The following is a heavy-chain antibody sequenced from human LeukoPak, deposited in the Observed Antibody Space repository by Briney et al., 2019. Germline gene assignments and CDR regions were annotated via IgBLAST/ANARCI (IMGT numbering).Heavy chain of an antibody. D-gene: IGHD1-7*01. CDR3: ATSVQFITGTTYAFDI. CDR1: GYTLTELS. V-gene: IGHV1-24*01. Sequence: ASVKVSCKVSGYTLTELSMHWVRQAPGKGLEWMGGFDPEDGETIYAQKFQGRVTMTEDTSTDTAYMELSSLRSEDTAVYYCATSVQFITGTTYAFDIWGQGTMVTVSS. CDR2: FDPEDGET. J-gene: IGHJ3*02.